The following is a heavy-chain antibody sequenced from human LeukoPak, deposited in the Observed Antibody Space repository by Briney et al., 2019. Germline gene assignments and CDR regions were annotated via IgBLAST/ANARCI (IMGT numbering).Heavy chain of an antibody. J-gene: IGHJ5*02. V-gene: IGHV4-61*01. CDR2: IYYSGST. Sequence: TSETLSLTCTVSGGSISSSSYYWSWIRQPPGKGLEWIGYIYYSGSTNYNPSLKSRVTISVDTSKNQFSLKLSSVTAADTAVYYCARDQGRWFDPWGQGTLVTVSS. D-gene: IGHD3-10*01. CDR3: ARDQGRWFDP. CDR1: GGSISSSSYY.